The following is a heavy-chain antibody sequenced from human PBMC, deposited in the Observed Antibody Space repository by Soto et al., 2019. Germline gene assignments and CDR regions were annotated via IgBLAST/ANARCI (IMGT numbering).Heavy chain of an antibody. CDR3: QGGDF. CDR1: CGSFRGYF. CDR2: INDSGST. J-gene: IGHJ4*02. Sequence: SETLSLTCAVSCGSFRGYFWSWIRQSPDKGLEWIGEINDSGSTYYNPSFKSRLTISVDTSTSQISLRLTSVTAADSAVYYCQGGDFWGQGTRVTVSS. V-gene: IGHV4-34*01. D-gene: IGHD3-16*01.